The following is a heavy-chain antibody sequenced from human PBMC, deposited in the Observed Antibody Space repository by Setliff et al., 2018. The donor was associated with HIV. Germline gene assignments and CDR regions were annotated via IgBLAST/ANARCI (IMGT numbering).Heavy chain of an antibody. CDR2: IYHSGST. Sequence: PSETLSLTCAVSGYSISSGYYWGWIRQPPGKGLEWIGSIYHSGSTYYNPSLKSRVTISADTSKNQFSLKLSSVTVADTAVYHCARHAGLLWFGELWRGGEYYFDSWGQRTLVTVSS. J-gene: IGHJ4*02. CDR3: ARHAGLLWFGELWRGGEYYFDS. CDR1: GYSISSGYY. D-gene: IGHD3-10*01. V-gene: IGHV4-38-2*01.